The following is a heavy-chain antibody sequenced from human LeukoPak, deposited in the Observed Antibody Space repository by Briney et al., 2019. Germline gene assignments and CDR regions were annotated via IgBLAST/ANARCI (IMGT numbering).Heavy chain of an antibody. CDR1: GYTFTSYD. CDR3: ARDSSSWYYYYMDV. J-gene: IGHJ6*03. D-gene: IGHD6-13*01. Sequence: ASVKVPCKASGYTFTSYDINLLRQAPGQPLEWMGWMNHNSGNTGYAQKFQGRVTITRNTSISTAYMELSSLRSEDTAVYYCARDSSSWYYYYMDVWGKGTTVTVSS. CDR2: MNHNSGNT. V-gene: IGHV1-8*03.